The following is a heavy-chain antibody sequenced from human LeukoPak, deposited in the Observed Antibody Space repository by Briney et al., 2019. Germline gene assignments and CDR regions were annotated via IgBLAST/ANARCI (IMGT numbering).Heavy chain of an antibody. D-gene: IGHD2-2*01. CDR1: GFTFNSYW. V-gene: IGHV3-7*01. J-gene: IGHJ4*02. CDR2: IKQDGNKK. CDR3: ARVRYCDSTSCYSYFDY. Sequence: PGGSLRLSCAASGFTFNSYWMAWVRQAPGKGLEWVANIKQDGNKKYYVDSVKGRFIISRDNAKNSLYLQMNSLRAEDTAMYYCARVRYCDSTSCYSYFDYWGQGTLVTVSS.